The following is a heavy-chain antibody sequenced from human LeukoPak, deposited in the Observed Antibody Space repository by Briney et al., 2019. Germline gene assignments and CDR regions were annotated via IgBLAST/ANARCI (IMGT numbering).Heavy chain of an antibody. V-gene: IGHV3-21*01. D-gene: IGHD6-19*01. CDR2: ISSSSSYI. Sequence: PGGSLRLSCAASGFTFSSYSMNWVRQAPGKRLEWVSYISSSSSYIYYADSVKGRFTISRDNAKNSLYLQMNSLRAEDTAVYYCARGAADGWSPFDYWGQGTLVTVSS. CDR1: GFTFSSYS. CDR3: ARGAADGWSPFDY. J-gene: IGHJ4*02.